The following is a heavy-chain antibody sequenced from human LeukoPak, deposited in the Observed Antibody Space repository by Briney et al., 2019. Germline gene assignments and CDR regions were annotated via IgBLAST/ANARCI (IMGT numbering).Heavy chain of an antibody. V-gene: IGHV3-30*04. J-gene: IGHJ4*02. D-gene: IGHD3-3*01. Sequence: GGSLRLSCAASGFTFSSYAMSWVRQAPGKGLEWVAVIWYDGSNKYYADSVKGRFTVSRDNSRNTLFLQMNSLRPEDTAVYFCARTYHDFWSGYTMVPPFDYWGQGTLVTVSS. CDR2: IWYDGSNK. CDR3: ARTYHDFWSGYTMVPPFDY. CDR1: GFTFSSYA.